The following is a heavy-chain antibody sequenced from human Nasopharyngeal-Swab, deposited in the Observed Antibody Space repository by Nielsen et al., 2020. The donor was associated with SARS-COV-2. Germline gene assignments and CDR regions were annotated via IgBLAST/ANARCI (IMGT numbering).Heavy chain of an antibody. V-gene: IGHV2-5*02. CDR3: AQRTTLTSYGY. CDR2: IYWDDDK. J-gene: IGHJ4*02. Sequence: WIRQPPGKALEWLELIYWDDDKRYSPFLKSRLTITKDTSKNQVVLTMTNMDPVDTATYYCAQRTTLTSYGYWGQGTLVTVSS. D-gene: IGHD4-17*01.